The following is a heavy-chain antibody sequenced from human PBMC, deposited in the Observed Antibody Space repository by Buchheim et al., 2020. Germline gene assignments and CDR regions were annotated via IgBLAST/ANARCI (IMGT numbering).Heavy chain of an antibody. D-gene: IGHD2-21*02. J-gene: IGHJ4*02. Sequence: QVQLVESGGGVVQPGRSLRLSCAASGFTFSSYGMHWVRQAPGKGLEWVAVIWYDGSNKYYADSVKGRFTISRDNSKNTLYLEKNRRRADDTAVYCCARDECGGDCYIEYWGRGTL. CDR3: ARDECGGDCYIEY. V-gene: IGHV3-33*01. CDR2: IWYDGSNK. CDR1: GFTFSSYG.